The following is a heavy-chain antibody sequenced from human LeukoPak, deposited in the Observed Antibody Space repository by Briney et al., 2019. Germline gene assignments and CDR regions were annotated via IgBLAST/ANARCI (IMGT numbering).Heavy chain of an antibody. Sequence: GESLKISCQGFGYSFTSYWIGWVRQMPGKGMEWMGVIYPGDSRIRYNPSFQGQVTISVDKSISTAYLQWVSLRASDSTMYYCACRDLTSTWSFPWGQGTLVTVSS. CDR3: ACRDLTSTWSFP. D-gene: IGHD6-13*01. CDR1: GYSFTSYW. V-gene: IGHV5-51*01. CDR2: IYPGDSRI. J-gene: IGHJ5*02.